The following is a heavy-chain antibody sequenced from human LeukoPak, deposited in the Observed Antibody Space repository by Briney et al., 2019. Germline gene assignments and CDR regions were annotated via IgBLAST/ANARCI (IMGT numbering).Heavy chain of an antibody. J-gene: IGHJ5*02. CDR3: ARGGSYSQNWFDP. D-gene: IGHD1-26*01. V-gene: IGHV1-69*06. CDR2: IIPIFGTA. CDR1: GGTFSSYA. Sequence: ASVKVSCKASGGTFSSYAISWVRQAPGQGLEWMGGIIPIFGTANYAQKFQGRVAITADKSTSTAYMELSSLRSEDTAVYYCARGGSYSQNWFDPWGQGTLVTVSS.